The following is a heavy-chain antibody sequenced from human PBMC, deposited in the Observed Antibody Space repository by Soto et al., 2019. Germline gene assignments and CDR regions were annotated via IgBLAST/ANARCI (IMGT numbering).Heavy chain of an antibody. CDR2: INPNTGNT. J-gene: IGHJ4*02. CDR3: ARAGSYCSGGSCSFDY. Sequence: SXKVSFKSSGYTXIGHFLQLVRQAPGAGPEWMGWINPNTGNTKYGQKFEGMVNITRDTSISTDYMELTRLKTDETALYFCARAGSYCSGGSCSFDYWGQGSLVTVSS. D-gene: IGHD2-15*01. V-gene: IGHV1-2*02. CDR1: GYTXIGHF.